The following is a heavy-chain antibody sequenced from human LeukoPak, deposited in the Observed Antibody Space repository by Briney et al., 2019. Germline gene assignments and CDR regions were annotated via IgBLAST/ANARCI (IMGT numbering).Heavy chain of an antibody. J-gene: IGHJ4*02. D-gene: IGHD5-24*01. V-gene: IGHV4-4*02. CDR1: GGSVINTNW. Sequence: SETLSLTCGVSGGSVINTNWWTWVRQPPGKGLEWIGHIYYGWSTYYNPSLKSRVSITVDTSNTPFSLKVRSVTAADTAVYYCASADGYKIDNCGQGTLVTVSS. CDR3: ASADGYKIDN. CDR2: IYYGWST.